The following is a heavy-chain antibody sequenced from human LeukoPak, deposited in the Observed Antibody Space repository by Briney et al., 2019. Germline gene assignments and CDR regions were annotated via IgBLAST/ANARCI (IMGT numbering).Heavy chain of an antibody. CDR1: GYTFTGYY. Sequence: GASVKVSCKASGYTFTGYYMHWARQDPGQGLEWMGRINPNSGGTNYAQKFQGRVTMTRDTSISTAYMELSRLRSDDTAVYYCARDIEYSSSFDYWGQGTWSPSPQ. D-gene: IGHD6-6*01. J-gene: IGHJ4*02. CDR3: ARDIEYSSSFDY. CDR2: INPNSGGT. V-gene: IGHV1-2*06.